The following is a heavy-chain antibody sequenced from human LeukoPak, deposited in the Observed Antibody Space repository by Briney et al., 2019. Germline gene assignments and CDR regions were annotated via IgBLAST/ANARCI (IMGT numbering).Heavy chain of an antibody. CDR2: IYYSGST. V-gene: IGHV4-59*08. J-gene: IGHJ6*02. Sequence: PETLSLTCTVSGGSISSYYWSWIRQPPGKGLEWIGYIYYSGSTNYNPSLKSRVTISVDTSKNQFSLKLSSVTAADTAVYYCARHEVSYYYYGLDVWGQGTTVTVSS. D-gene: IGHD4-11*01. CDR1: GGSISSYY. CDR3: ARHEVSYYYYGLDV.